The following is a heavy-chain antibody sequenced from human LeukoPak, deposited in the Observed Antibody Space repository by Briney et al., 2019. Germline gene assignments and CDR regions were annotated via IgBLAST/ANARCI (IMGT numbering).Heavy chain of an antibody. CDR3: ATSYDAKTAPYDL. D-gene: IGHD3-3*01. CDR1: GGSISSYC. J-gene: IGHJ5*02. V-gene: IGHV4-4*09. Sequence: SETLSLTCTVSGGSISSYCWSWVRQPPGKELEWIGYIYTSGSTGYNPSLKSRVTMSVDTSKNQLSMELRFLTAADTAVYFCATSYDAKTAPYDLWGQGTLVTVSS. CDR2: IYTSGST.